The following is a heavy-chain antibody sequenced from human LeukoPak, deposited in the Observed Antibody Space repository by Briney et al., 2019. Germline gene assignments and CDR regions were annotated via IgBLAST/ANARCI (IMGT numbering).Heavy chain of an antibody. Sequence: SETLSLTCTVSGFFISSGYYWGWIRQPPGKGLEWIGIIYHSGSTYYNPSLKSRVTISVDTSKNQFSLKLSSVTAADTAVYYCASSRGWFPDYWGQGTLVTVSS. CDR1: GFFISSGYY. D-gene: IGHD6-19*01. CDR3: ASSRGWFPDY. CDR2: IYHSGST. V-gene: IGHV4-38-2*02. J-gene: IGHJ4*02.